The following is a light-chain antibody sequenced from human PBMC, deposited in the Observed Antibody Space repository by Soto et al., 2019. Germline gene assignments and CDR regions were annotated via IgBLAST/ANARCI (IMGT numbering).Light chain of an antibody. J-gene: IGLJ2*01. CDR3: GSDPGSGSNCAVV. Sequence: QSVLTQPPSASASLGASVTLTCTLSSAYSNYKVDWYQQRPGKGPRFVMRVGTGGIVGSKGDGTPDRFSVLGSGLNRYPTLKNTQEEDESDYHCGSDPGSGSNCAVVFGGGTKLTVL. V-gene: IGLV9-49*01. CDR2: VGTGGIVG. CDR1: SAYSNYK.